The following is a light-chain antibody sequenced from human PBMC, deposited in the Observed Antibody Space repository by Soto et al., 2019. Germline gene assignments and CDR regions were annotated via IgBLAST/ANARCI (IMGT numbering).Light chain of an antibody. Sequence: QSALTQPASGSGSPGQSITISCTGTSSDVGGYNYVSWYQQHPGKAPKLMIYDVSNRPSGVSNRFSGSKSGNTASLTISGLQAEDEADYYCSSYTSSSPPPYAFGTVTKVTVL. CDR1: SSDVGGYNY. V-gene: IGLV2-14*01. CDR2: DVS. J-gene: IGLJ1*01. CDR3: SSYTSSSPPPYA.